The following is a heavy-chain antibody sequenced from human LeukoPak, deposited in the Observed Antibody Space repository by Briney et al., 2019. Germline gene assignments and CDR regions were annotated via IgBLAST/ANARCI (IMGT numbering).Heavy chain of an antibody. D-gene: IGHD1-26*01. CDR2: IYSDGNT. CDR3: VREREGSNSEH. V-gene: IGHV3-53*01. J-gene: IGHJ1*01. CDR1: GFTFRNAG. Sequence: GGSLRLSCAVSGFTFRNAGMNWVRQAPGMGLEWVSTIYSDGNTYYPDPVKGRFTISRDGSKNTLYLQLNSLRTEDTAIYYCVREREGSNSEHWGQGTLVTVSS.